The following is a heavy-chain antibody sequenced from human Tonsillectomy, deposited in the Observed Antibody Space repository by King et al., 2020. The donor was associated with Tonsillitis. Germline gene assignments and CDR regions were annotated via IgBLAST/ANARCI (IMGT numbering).Heavy chain of an antibody. J-gene: IGHJ4*02. CDR3: AHTTHYGGDSWYFDY. V-gene: IGHV2-5*02. CDR1: GLSLTTSEVN. Sequence: ITLQESGPTLVRPTQTLTLTCTFSGLSLTTSEVNVGWIRQPPGKALEWLALIYWDGDKWYSPSLKSRLTITKDTSKKQVVLTMPNVAPVDTATYFCAHTTHYGGDSWYFDYWGQGTLVTVSS. D-gene: IGHD4-23*01. CDR2: IYWDGDK.